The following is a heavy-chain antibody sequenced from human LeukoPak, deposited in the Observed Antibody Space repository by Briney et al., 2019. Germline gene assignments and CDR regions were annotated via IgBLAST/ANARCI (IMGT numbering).Heavy chain of an antibody. J-gene: IGHJ4*02. CDR1: GGSITGYY. Sequence: SETLSLTCTVSGGSITGYYWSWVRQPPGKGLEWIGCIYYSGSTNYNPPLKRRVTISVDTSKNQFSLKLSSVTAAVTAVYFCARHLIAVAGPFDYWGQGTLVTVSS. V-gene: IGHV4-59*08. CDR3: ARHLIAVAGPFDY. D-gene: IGHD6-19*01. CDR2: IYYSGST.